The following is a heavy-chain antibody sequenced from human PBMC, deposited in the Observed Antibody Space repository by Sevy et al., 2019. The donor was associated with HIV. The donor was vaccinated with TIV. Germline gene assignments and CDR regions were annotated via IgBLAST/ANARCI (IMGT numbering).Heavy chain of an antibody. CDR3: ARACSGWYDHYFDP. J-gene: IGHJ4*02. CDR1: GYTFTSYD. V-gene: IGHV1-8*01. Sequence: ASVKVSCKASGYTFTSYDINWVRQATGQGLEWMGWMNPNSGNRGYAQKFQGRVTMTRNTSISTVYMELSSLRSQDTAVYFCARACSGWYDHYFDPWGQGTLVTVSS. D-gene: IGHD6-19*01. CDR2: MNPNSGNR.